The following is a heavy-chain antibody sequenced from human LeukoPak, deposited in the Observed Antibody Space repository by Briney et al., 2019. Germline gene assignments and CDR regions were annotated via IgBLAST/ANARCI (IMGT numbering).Heavy chain of an antibody. D-gene: IGHD6-19*01. CDR2: IYYSGST. J-gene: IGHJ3*02. CDR1: GGSISSSSYY. Sequence: SETLSLTCTVSGGSISSSSYYWGWIRQPPGKGLEWIGSIYYSGSTYYNPSLKSRVTISVDTSKNQFSLKLSSVTAADTAVYYCASHARYSSGWYPLHAFDIWGQGTMVTVSS. CDR3: ASHARYSSGWYPLHAFDI. V-gene: IGHV4-39*01.